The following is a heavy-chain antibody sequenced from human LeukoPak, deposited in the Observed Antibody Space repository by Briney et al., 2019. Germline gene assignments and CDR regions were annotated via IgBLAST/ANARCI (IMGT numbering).Heavy chain of an antibody. CDR1: GGSIHSYY. D-gene: IGHD1-26*01. V-gene: IGHV4-4*07. CDR2: VYTSGRT. J-gene: IGHJ4*02. CDR3: ARARINGRFDY. Sequence: SETLSLTCNVSGGSIHSYYWNWIRQPAGKGLEWIGRVYTSGRTIYNPSLKSRVTMSVDASKNLLSLKVTSVSAADTAVYYCARARINGRFDYWGQGTLVTVSS.